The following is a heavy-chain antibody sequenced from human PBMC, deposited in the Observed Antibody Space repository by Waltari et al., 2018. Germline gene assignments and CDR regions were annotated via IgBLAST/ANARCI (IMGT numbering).Heavy chain of an antibody. CDR1: GYSISSGYY. Sequence: QVQLQESGPGLVKPSETLSLTCAVSGYSISSGYYWGWLRQPPGKGLEWIGSIYHSGSTYYNPSLKSRVTISVDTSKNQFSLKLSSVTAADTAVYYCARDASRLPLNVFDYWGQGTLVTVSS. D-gene: IGHD3-10*02. J-gene: IGHJ4*02. V-gene: IGHV4-38-2*02. CDR2: IYHSGST. CDR3: ARDASRLPLNVFDY.